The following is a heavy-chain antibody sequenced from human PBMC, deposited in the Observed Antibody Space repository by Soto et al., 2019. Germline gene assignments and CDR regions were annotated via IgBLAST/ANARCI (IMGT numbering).Heavy chain of an antibody. J-gene: IGHJ5*02. CDR2: IYHSGST. CDR3: ARVPSRHYNWFDP. V-gene: IGHV4-30-2*01. Sequence: SETLSLTWAVSGGSISSGGYSWSWIRQPPGKGLEWIGYIYHSGSTYYNPSLKSRVTISVDRSKNQFSLKLSSVTAADTAVYYCARVPSRHYNWFDPWGQGTLVTVSS. CDR1: GGSISSGGYS.